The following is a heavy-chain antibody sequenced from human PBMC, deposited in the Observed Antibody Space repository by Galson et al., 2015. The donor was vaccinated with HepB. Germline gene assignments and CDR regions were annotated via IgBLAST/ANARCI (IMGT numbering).Heavy chain of an antibody. CDR3: AREGYYYDSSGYQARFAVDY. CDR2: ISAYNGNT. Sequence: SVKVSCKASGYTFTSYGISWVRQAPGQGLEWMGWISAYNGNTNYAQKPQGRVTMTTDTSTSTAYMELRSLRSDDTAVYYCAREGYYYDSSGYQARFAVDYWGQGTLVTVSS. D-gene: IGHD3-22*01. J-gene: IGHJ4*02. V-gene: IGHV1-18*01. CDR1: GYTFTSYG.